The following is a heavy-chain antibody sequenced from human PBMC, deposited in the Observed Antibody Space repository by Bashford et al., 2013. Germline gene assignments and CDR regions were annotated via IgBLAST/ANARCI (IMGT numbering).Heavy chain of an antibody. D-gene: IGHD6-19*01. CDR3: ARGQWLVWYYFDY. CDR1: GFTFSSYA. V-gene: IGHV3-30-3*01. J-gene: IGHJ4*02. Sequence: GSLRLSCAASGFTFSSYAMYWVRQAPGKGLEWVAVISSDGGNKYHADSVKGRFTISRDNSKNTLYLQMNSLIAEDTALYYCARGQWLVWYYFDYWGQGTLVTVSS. CDR2: ISSDGGNK.